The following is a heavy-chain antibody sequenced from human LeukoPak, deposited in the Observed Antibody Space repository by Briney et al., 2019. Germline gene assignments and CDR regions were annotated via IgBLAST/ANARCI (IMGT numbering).Heavy chain of an antibody. CDR1: GYTFTSYA. CDR2: INAGNGNT. Sequence: ASVKVSCKASGYTFTSYAMHWARQAPGRRLEWMGWINAGNGNTKYSQKFQGRVTITRDTSASTAYMELSSLRSEDTAVYYCATYYFGSGSYWNFDYWGQGTLVTVSS. CDR3: ATYYFGSGSYWNFDY. D-gene: IGHD3-10*01. J-gene: IGHJ4*02. V-gene: IGHV1-3*01.